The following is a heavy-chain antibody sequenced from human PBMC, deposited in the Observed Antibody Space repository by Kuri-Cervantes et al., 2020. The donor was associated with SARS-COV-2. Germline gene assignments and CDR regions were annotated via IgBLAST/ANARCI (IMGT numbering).Heavy chain of an antibody. Sequence: ASVKVSCKASGYIFTSYDISWVRQATGQGLEWMGWMNPNSGNKGYAQKFQGRVTITADESTSTAYMELSSLRSEDTAVYYCARAMNPNGDFWRIGWFDPWGQGTLVTVSS. V-gene: IGHV1-8*01. D-gene: IGHD3-3*01. CDR2: MNPNSGNK. CDR1: GYIFTSYD. J-gene: IGHJ5*02. CDR3: ARAMNPNGDFWRIGWFDP.